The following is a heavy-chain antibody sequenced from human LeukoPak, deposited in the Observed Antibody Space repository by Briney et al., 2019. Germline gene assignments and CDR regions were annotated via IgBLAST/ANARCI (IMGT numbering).Heavy chain of an antibody. CDR3: ARVGQPGGMIVVEKNQGVFDI. J-gene: IGHJ3*02. Sequence: PGGSLRLSCAASGFTVSSNYMSWVRQAPGKGLEWVSVIYSGGGTYYADSVKGRFTISRDNSKNTLYLQMNSLRAEDTAVYYCARVGQPGGMIVVEKNQGVFDIWGQGTMVTVSS. V-gene: IGHV3-66*01. CDR1: GFTVSSNY. CDR2: IYSGGGT. D-gene: IGHD3-22*01.